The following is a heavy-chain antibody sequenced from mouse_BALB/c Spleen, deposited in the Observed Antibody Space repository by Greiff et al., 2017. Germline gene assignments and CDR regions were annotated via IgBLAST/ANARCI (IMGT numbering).Heavy chain of an antibody. V-gene: IGHV3-2*02. CDR1: GYSFTSYYV. J-gene: IGHJ4*01. Sequence: EVKLMESGPGLVKPSQSLSLTCTVSGYSFTSYYVWYWIRQFPGNILGWGGYISYSGSTSYNPSLKSRISITRDTSKNQFFLQLNSVTTEDTATYYCARRGGPCYAMDYWGQGTSVTVSS. CDR3: ARRGGPCYAMDY. CDR2: ISYSGST.